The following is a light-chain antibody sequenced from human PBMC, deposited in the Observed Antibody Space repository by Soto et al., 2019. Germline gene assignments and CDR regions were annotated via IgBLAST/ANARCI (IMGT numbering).Light chain of an antibody. Sequence: QSVLTQPPSASGTPGQRVTISCSGNTSNIGRSTVTWYQQFPGAAPKLLIYGNTQRPLGVPVRFSGSKSDTSASLAISGLQSEDEADYYCATWNDGVFVFGSGTKGTVL. J-gene: IGLJ1*01. CDR2: GNT. CDR3: ATWNDGVFV. CDR1: TSNIGRST. V-gene: IGLV1-44*01.